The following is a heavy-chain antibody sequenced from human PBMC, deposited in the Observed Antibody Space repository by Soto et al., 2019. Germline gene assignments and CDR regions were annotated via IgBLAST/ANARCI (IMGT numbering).Heavy chain of an antibody. CDR3: ARDGERDTGLNFYYYLHGMDA. Sequence: QVQLVQSGGEVRKPGASVKVSCKASGYTFTTYGISWVRQAPGQGLEWMGWISPYNGTTKYAEKFQGEMTMTTDSATSTAYLDVGSLRSDDTAVYYCARDGERDTGLNFYYYLHGMDAWGQGTRVTVSS. V-gene: IGHV1-18*04. CDR2: ISPYNGTT. CDR1: GYTFTTYG. D-gene: IGHD1-1*01. J-gene: IGHJ6*01.